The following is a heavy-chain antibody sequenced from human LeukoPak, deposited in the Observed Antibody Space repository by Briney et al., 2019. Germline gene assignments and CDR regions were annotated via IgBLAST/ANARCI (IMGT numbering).Heavy chain of an antibody. D-gene: IGHD1-26*01. V-gene: IGHV4-34*01. CDR3: ARRRSGSYLSWFDR. CDR2: INHSGST. Sequence: SETLSLTCAVYGGSFSGYYWSWIRQPPGKGLEWIGEINHSGSTNYNPSLKSRVTISVDTSKNQFSLKLSSVTAADTAVYYCARRRSGSYLSWFDRWGQGTLVTVSS. CDR1: GGSFSGYY. J-gene: IGHJ5*02.